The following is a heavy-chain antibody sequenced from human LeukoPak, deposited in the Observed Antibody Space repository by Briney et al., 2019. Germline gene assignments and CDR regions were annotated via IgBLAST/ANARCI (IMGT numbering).Heavy chain of an antibody. Sequence: GESLKISCKCSGYSFTSYWIGWVRQMPGKGLEWMGIMYPGDSDTRYSPSFQGQVAISADKSITTAYLQWSSLKASDTAMYYCTRIYGGYIYGSDYWGQGTLVTVSS. V-gene: IGHV5-51*01. CDR3: TRIYGGYIYGSDY. CDR2: MYPGDSDT. D-gene: IGHD5-18*01. CDR1: GYSFTSYW. J-gene: IGHJ4*02.